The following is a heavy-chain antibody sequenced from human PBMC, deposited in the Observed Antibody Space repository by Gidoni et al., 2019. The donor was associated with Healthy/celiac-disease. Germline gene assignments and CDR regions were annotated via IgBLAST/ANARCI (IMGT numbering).Heavy chain of an antibody. CDR3: VKGTLKIFGVVPHPFDY. D-gene: IGHD3-3*01. Sequence: EVQLVESGGGLVQPGGSLRLSCSAAGFTLSSYPIHGVRQAPGKGLEYVSAISSNGGSTYYADSVKGRFTISRDNSKNTLYLQMSSLRAEDTAVYYCVKGTLKIFGVVPHPFDYWGQGTLVTVSS. J-gene: IGHJ4*02. CDR1: GFTLSSYP. CDR2: ISSNGGST. V-gene: IGHV3-64D*06.